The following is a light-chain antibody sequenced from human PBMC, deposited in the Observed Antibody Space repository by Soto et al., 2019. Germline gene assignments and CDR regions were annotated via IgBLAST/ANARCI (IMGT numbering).Light chain of an antibody. J-gene: IGKJ1*01. V-gene: IGKV1-5*03. CDR1: QSLNNW. CDR3: QQYNSYSWT. Sequence: DIQMTQSPATLSASVGDRVTITCRSSQSLNNWLAWYQQKPGKAPKLLIYKAYSLESGVPSRFGGSGSGTEFTLTISSLQPDDFATYYCQQYNSYSWTFGQGTKVDSK. CDR2: KAY.